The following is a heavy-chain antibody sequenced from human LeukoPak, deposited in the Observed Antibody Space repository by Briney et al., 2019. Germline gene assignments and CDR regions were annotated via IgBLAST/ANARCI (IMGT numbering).Heavy chain of an antibody. V-gene: IGHV3-33*01. CDR1: GFTFSSYG. CDR3: ARDRKYYDFWSGYEGNWFDP. Sequence: PGGSLRLSCAASGFTFSSYGMHWVRQAPGKGLEWVAVIWYDGSNKYYADSVKGRFTISRDNAKNSLYLQMNSLRAEDTAVYYCARDRKYYDFWSGYEGNWFDPWGQGTLVTVSS. CDR2: IWYDGSNK. J-gene: IGHJ5*02. D-gene: IGHD3-3*01.